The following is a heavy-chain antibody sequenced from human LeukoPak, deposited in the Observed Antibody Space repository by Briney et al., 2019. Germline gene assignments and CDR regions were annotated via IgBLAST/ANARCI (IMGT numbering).Heavy chain of an antibody. CDR3: AKYYDFWSGYSQHYYYMDV. V-gene: IGHV3-48*03. J-gene: IGHJ6*03. Sequence: GGSLRLFCAASGFTFSSYEMNWVRQAPGRGLEWVSYISSSGSTIYYADSVRGRFTISRDNAKNSLYLQMNSLRAEDTAVYYCAKYYDFWSGYSQHYYYMDVWGKGTTVTVSS. CDR2: ISSSGSTI. CDR1: GFTFSSYE. D-gene: IGHD3-3*01.